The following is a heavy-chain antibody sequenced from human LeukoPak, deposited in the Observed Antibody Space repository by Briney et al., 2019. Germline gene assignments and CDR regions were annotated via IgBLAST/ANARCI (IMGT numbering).Heavy chain of an antibody. CDR3: AKSSYYDSSGYYREYYFDY. V-gene: IGHV3-48*01. CDR1: GFTFSSYH. CDR2: ISSSSSTI. J-gene: IGHJ4*02. D-gene: IGHD3-22*01. Sequence: GGSLRLSCVGSGFTFSSYHMNWVRQAPGKGLEWVSYISSSSSTIYYADSVKGRFTISRDNAKNSLYLQTNSLRAEDTAVYYCAKSSYYDSSGYYREYYFDYWGQGTLVTVSS.